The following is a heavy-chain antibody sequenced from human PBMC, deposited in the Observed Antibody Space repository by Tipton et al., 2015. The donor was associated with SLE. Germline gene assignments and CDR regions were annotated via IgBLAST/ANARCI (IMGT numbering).Heavy chain of an antibody. D-gene: IGHD1-26*01. CDR2: IYYSGST. CDR1: GGSINSYY. V-gene: IGHV4-59*01. Sequence: TLSLTCTVSGGSINSYYWSWIRQPPGKGLEWIGYIYYSGSTNYNPSLKSRVTISVDTSKNQFSLKLSSVTAADTAVYYCARVGYSGSRDLWGRGTLVTVSS. CDR3: ARVGYSGSRDL. J-gene: IGHJ2*01.